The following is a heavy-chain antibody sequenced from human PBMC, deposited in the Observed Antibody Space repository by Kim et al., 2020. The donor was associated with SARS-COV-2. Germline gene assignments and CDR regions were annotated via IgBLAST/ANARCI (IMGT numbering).Heavy chain of an antibody. D-gene: IGHD1-20*01. CDR3: ARGKAPYPNWNDHEGYYYYGMDV. Sequence: ASVKVSCKASGYTFTSYAMNWVRQAPGQGLEWMGWINTNTGNPTYAQGFTGRFVFSLDTSVSTAYLQISSLKAEDTAVYYCARGKAPYPNWNDHEGYYYYGMDVWGQGTTVTVSS. CDR2: INTNTGNP. V-gene: IGHV7-4-1*02. CDR1: GYTFTSYA. J-gene: IGHJ6*02.